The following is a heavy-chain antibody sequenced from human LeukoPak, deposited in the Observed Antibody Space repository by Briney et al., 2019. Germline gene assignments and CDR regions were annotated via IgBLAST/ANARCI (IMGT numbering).Heavy chain of an antibody. CDR3: AKRPSGYSSSWYYFDH. Sequence: GGSLRLSCAASGFTFSSYSMNWVRQAPGKGLEWVSSISSSSSYIYYADSVKGRFTISRDNAKNSLYLQMNSLRAEDTAVYYCAKRPSGYSSSWYYFDHWGQGTLVTVSS. D-gene: IGHD6-13*01. CDR2: ISSSSSYI. V-gene: IGHV3-21*01. CDR1: GFTFSSYS. J-gene: IGHJ4*02.